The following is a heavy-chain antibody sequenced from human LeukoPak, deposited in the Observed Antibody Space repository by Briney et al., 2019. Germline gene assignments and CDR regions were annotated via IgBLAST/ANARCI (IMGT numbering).Heavy chain of an antibody. CDR3: ARHGVVPAAL. D-gene: IGHD2-2*01. V-gene: IGHV5-51*01. Sequence: GESLKISCKGSGYGFSHYWIGWVRQMPGKGLEWMGLIYPDDSETRYSPSFQGQVTISADKSINTAYLEWSTLKASDTAIYYCARHGVVPAALWGQGTLVTVSS. J-gene: IGHJ4*02. CDR2: IYPDDSET. CDR1: GYGFSHYW.